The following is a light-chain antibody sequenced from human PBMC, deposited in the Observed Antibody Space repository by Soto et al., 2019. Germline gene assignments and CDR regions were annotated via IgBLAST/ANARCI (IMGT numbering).Light chain of an antibody. Sequence: EIVLTQSPATLSLSPGERAILSCRASQSVSSNLVWYQQKPGQAPRLLIYDATNRATGIPARFTGSRSGTDFTLTISSLAPEDFAVYYCQQRINWPVTFGPGTKVDIK. CDR2: DAT. CDR1: QSVSSN. V-gene: IGKV3-11*01. CDR3: QQRINWPVT. J-gene: IGKJ3*01.